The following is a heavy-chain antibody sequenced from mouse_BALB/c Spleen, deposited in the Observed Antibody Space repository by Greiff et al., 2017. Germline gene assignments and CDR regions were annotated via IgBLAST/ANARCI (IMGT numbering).Heavy chain of an antibody. CDR2: ISSGSSTI. CDR3: ARGSSYAMDY. Sequence: EVQLVESGGGLVQPGGSRKLSCAASGFTFSSFGMHWVRQAPEKGLEWVAYISSGSSTIYYADIVKGRFIISRDNPKHTLFLQMTSLRSEDTAMYYCARGSSYAMDYWGQGTSVTVSS. V-gene: IGHV5-17*02. CDR1: GFTFSSFG. D-gene: IGHD1-3*01. J-gene: IGHJ4*01.